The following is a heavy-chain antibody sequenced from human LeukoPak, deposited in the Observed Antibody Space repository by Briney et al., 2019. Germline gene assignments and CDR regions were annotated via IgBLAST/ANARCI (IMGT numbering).Heavy chain of an antibody. J-gene: IGHJ4*02. CDR1: GFTFSSYA. D-gene: IGHD6-13*01. V-gene: IGHV3-23*01. Sequence: GGSLRLSCAASGFTFSSYAMSWVRQAPGKGLEWVSAISGSGGSTYYADSVKGRFTISRDNAKNPLYLQMNSLRAEDTAVYYCASLVSSWLFDYWGQGTLVTVSS. CDR3: ASLVSSWLFDY. CDR2: ISGSGGST.